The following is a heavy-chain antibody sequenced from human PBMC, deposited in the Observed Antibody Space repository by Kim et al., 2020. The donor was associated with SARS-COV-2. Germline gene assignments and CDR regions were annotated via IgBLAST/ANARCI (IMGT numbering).Heavy chain of an antibody. CDR2: IIPILGTA. CDR1: GGTFSSYA. V-gene: IGHV1-69*13. D-gene: IGHD6-6*01. CDR3: ARSLSYSSSDWGY. J-gene: IGHJ4*02. Sequence: SVKVSCKASGGTFSSYAISWVRQAPGQGLEWMGGIIPILGTANYAQKFQGRVTITADESTSTAYMELSSLRSEDTAVYYCARSLSYSSSDWGYWGQGTLVTVSS.